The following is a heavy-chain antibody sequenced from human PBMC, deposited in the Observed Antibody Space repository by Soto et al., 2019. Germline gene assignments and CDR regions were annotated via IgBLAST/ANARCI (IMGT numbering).Heavy chain of an antibody. CDR3: ASPSMLRGVIAFDQ. V-gene: IGHV4-31*01. Sequence: QVRLQESGPGLVRPSETLSLTCTASGVSISSAGYYWSWIRHHPGKGLEWIGTTFYSASTYYNPSLTSATSISVDTSKSQFSLNLSSVTAADTAVYYFASPSMLRGVIAFDQWGPGIQVTVSS. CDR1: GVSISSAGYY. CDR2: TFYSAST. D-gene: IGHD3-10*01. J-gene: IGHJ4*02.